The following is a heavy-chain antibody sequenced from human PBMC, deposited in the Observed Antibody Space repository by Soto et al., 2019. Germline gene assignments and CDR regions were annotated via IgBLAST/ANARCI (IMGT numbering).Heavy chain of an antibody. J-gene: IGHJ4*02. Sequence: EVQLVESGGGLVKPGGSLRLSCAASGFTFSSYSMNWVRQAPGKGLEWVSSISSSSSYIYYADSVKGRFTISRDNAKNSLYLQMNSLRAEDTAVYYCARDLYWGLLEWSTWGQGTLVTVSS. V-gene: IGHV3-21*01. CDR2: ISSSSSYI. D-gene: IGHD3-3*01. CDR1: GFTFSSYS. CDR3: ARDLYWGLLEWST.